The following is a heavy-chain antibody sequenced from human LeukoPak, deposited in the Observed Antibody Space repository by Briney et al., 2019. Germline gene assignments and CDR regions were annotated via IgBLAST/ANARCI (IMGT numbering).Heavy chain of an antibody. V-gene: IGHV4-39*07. Sequence: SETLSLTCTVSGGSISISGYYWAWVRQPPGKGLEWIGSIYYSGATYYNPSLKSRVAISVDKSKNQFSLKLSSVTAADTAVSYCASLADYYDSSGYPNAFDIWGQGTMVTVSS. CDR1: GGSISISGYY. J-gene: IGHJ3*02. CDR2: IYYSGAT. CDR3: ASLADYYDSSGYPNAFDI. D-gene: IGHD3-22*01.